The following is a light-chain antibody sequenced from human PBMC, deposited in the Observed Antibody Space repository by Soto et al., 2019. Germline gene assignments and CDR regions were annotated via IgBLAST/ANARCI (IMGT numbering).Light chain of an antibody. J-gene: IGKJ5*01. Sequence: EIVLAQSPATLSFSPGERATLSCRASHSVSSNLAWYQQKPGQAPRLLIYGASTRATGIPARFSGSGSGTEFTLTISSLQSEDFAVYYCQQYNNWPPITFGQGTRLEIK. CDR3: QQYNNWPPIT. CDR2: GAS. CDR1: HSVSSN. V-gene: IGKV3-15*01.